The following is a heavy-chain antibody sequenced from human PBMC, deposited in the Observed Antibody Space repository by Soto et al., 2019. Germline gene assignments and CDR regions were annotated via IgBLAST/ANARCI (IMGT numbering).Heavy chain of an antibody. CDR3: ARGSGRRGYYYMDV. CDR2: INHSGST. J-gene: IGHJ6*03. Sequence: SEPLSLTCAVYGGSFSGYYWSWLRQPPGKGLEWIGEINHSGSTNYNPSLKSRVTISVDTSKNQFSLKLSSVTAADTAVYYCARGSGRRGYYYMDVWGKGTTVTVSS. D-gene: IGHD3-10*01. CDR1: GGSFSGYY. V-gene: IGHV4-34*01.